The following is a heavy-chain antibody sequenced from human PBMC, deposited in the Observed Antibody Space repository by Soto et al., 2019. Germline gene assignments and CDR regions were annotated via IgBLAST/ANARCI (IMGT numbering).Heavy chain of an antibody. J-gene: IGHJ2*01. D-gene: IGHD3-10*01. Sequence: EVQLLESGGGLVQPGGSLRLSCAASQFTFSSYAMSWVRQAPGKGLEWVSSISGSGGTPYYADSVKGRFTISRDNSKNMLYLQMNSLRAEDTAIYYCAKCLYYYNSGRNWYFDLWGRGTLVTVSS. CDR1: QFTFSSYA. V-gene: IGHV3-23*01. CDR2: ISGSGGTP. CDR3: AKCLYYYNSGRNWYFDL.